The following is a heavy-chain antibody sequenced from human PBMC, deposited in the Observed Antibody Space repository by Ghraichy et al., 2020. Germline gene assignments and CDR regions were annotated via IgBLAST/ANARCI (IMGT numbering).Heavy chain of an antibody. CDR2: INPNGGRT. D-gene: IGHD4-11*01. Sequence: ASVKVSCKASGYTFTSYYMHWVRQAPGQGLEWMGIINPNGGRTSYAQKFQGRVTVTRDTSTTTGYMELSSLTSEDTAVYYCARENPHDYNRYYFYGMDVWGQGTTVTVSS. CDR1: GYTFTSYY. V-gene: IGHV1-46*01. CDR3: ARENPHDYNRYYFYGMDV. J-gene: IGHJ6*02.